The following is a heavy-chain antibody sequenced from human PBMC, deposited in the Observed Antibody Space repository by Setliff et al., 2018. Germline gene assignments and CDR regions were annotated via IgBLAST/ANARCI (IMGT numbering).Heavy chain of an antibody. Sequence: ASVKVSCKVSGYTLTELSMHWVRQAPGKGLKWMGGFDPEDGETIYAQKFQGRVTMTEDTSTDTAYMELSSLRSEDTAVYYCATGHVLRFLEGTEDYNHWFDPWGQGTLVTVSS. J-gene: IGHJ5*02. V-gene: IGHV1-24*01. D-gene: IGHD3-3*01. CDR2: FDPEDGET. CDR3: ATGHVLRFLEGTEDYNHWFDP. CDR1: GYTLTELS.